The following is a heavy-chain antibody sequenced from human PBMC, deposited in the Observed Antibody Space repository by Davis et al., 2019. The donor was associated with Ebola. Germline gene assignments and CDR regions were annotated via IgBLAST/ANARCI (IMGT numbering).Heavy chain of an antibody. CDR3: ARSGMSVVVPAAKWGGFDP. Sequence: MPSETLSLTCTVSGGSISSGGYYWSWIRQHPGKGLEWIGYIYYSGSTYYNPSLKSRVTISVDTSKNQFSLKLSSVTAADTAVYYCARSGMSVVVPAAKWGGFDPWGQGTLVTVSS. CDR1: GGSISSGGYY. V-gene: IGHV4-31*03. J-gene: IGHJ5*02. D-gene: IGHD2-2*01. CDR2: IYYSGST.